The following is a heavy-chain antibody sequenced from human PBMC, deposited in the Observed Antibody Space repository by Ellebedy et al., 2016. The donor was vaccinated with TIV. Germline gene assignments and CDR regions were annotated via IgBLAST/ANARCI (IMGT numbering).Heavy chain of an antibody. D-gene: IGHD5-24*01. CDR3: VREKEASGTISSAY. CDR2: TCAYNGHT. Sequence: AASVTVSCKTSGYTFATYVITWVRHPPGHGLEWMGRTCAYNGHTEYAQSLQGRVTLTRATSTSTVYMELRRLRFDDTDVHYCVREKEASGTISSAYWGQGTLVTVSS. CDR1: GYTFATYV. V-gene: IGHV1-18*01. J-gene: IGHJ4*02.